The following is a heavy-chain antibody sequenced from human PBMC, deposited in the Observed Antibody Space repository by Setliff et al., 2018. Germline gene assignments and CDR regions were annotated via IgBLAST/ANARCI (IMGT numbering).Heavy chain of an antibody. V-gene: IGHV3-23*01. J-gene: IGHJ4*02. Sequence: PGGSLRLSCAASGFTFSIYSMSWVRQAPGKGLEWVALISATGGATYYADSVKGRFTIFRDNSKNSLYLRMNDLRAEDTAVYYCAKDLASWSPDRWGLGTLVTVSS. CDR3: AKDLASWSPDR. CDR2: ISATGGAT. D-gene: IGHD3-3*01. CDR1: GFTFSIYS.